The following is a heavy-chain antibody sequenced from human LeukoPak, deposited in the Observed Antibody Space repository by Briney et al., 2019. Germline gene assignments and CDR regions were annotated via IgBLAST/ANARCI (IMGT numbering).Heavy chain of an antibody. V-gene: IGHV1-18*01. J-gene: IGHJ4*02. Sequence: ASVKVSCKASGYTFTSYGISWVRQAPGQGLEWMGWISAYNGNTNYAQKLQGRVTMTTDTSTSTAYMELRSLRSDDTAVYYCARDPWYSGSYDFGYWGQGTLVTVSS. CDR3: ARDPWYSGSYDFGY. CDR1: GYTFTSYG. D-gene: IGHD1-26*01. CDR2: ISAYNGNT.